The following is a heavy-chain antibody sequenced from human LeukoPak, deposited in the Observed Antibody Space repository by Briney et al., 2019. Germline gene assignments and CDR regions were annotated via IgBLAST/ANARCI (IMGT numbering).Heavy chain of an antibody. Sequence: ASVKVSCKASGYTFTSYYMHCVRQAPGQGLEWMGIINPSGGSTSYAQKFQGRVTMTRDTSTSTVYMELSSLRSEDTAVYYCARDWGNRNWFDPWGQGTLVTVSS. D-gene: IGHD3-16*01. CDR3: ARDWGNRNWFDP. CDR2: INPSGGST. J-gene: IGHJ5*02. CDR1: GYTFTSYY. V-gene: IGHV1-46*01.